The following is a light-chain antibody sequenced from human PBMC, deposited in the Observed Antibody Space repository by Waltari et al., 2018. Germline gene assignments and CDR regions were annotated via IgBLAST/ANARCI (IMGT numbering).Light chain of an antibody. CDR3: QQHYSAPNT. Sequence: DIQMTQSPSSLSASVGDRVTITCRASQNIDSDLNWYQQKPGKAPRLLIYAASSLQRGVPSRFSGSGSGTDFTLTVSSLQAEDVAVYYCQQHYSAPNTFGQGTKVEIK. CDR1: QNIDSD. V-gene: IGKV1-39*01. CDR2: AAS. J-gene: IGKJ2*01.